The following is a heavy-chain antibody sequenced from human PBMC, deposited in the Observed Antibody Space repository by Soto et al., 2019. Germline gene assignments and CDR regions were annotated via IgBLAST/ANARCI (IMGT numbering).Heavy chain of an antibody. J-gene: IGHJ4*02. CDR1: GFTFTSSA. CDR2: IVVGSGNT. D-gene: IGHD3-22*01. V-gene: IGHV1-58*01. Sequence: ASVKVSCKASGFTFTSSAVQWVRQARGQRLEWIGWIVVGSGNTNYAQKFQERVTITRDMSTSTAYMELSSLRSEDTAVYYCAADYYYDSSGYSAGFDYWGQGTLVIVSS. CDR3: AADYYYDSSGYSAGFDY.